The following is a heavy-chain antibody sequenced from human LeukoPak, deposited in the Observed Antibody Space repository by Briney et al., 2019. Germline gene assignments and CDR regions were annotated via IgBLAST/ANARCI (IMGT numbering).Heavy chain of an antibody. CDR1: GGTFGSYA. CDR3: ARDPNYGGNSGSFDY. D-gene: IGHD4-23*01. Sequence: ASVKVSCKASGGTFGSYAISWVRQAPGQGLEWMGRIIPILGIANYARKFQGRVTITADKSTSTAYMELSSLRSEDTAVYYCARDPNYGGNSGSFDYWGQGTLVTVSS. J-gene: IGHJ4*02. CDR2: IIPILGIA. V-gene: IGHV1-69*04.